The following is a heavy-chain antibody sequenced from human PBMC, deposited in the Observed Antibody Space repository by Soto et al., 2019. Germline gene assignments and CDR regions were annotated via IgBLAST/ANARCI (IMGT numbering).Heavy chain of an antibody. Sequence: QVQLQESGPGLVKPSQTLSLTCTVSGGSISSGGYYWSWIRQHPGKGLEWIGYIHYTGSTYYNPSLKRRVTIPVDTSKNQFSLKLSSVTAADTAVYYCATLYMVRGVRTFDYWDQGTLVTVSS. V-gene: IGHV4-31*03. CDR3: ATLYMVRGVRTFDY. CDR2: IHYTGST. D-gene: IGHD3-10*01. CDR1: GGSISSGGYY. J-gene: IGHJ4*02.